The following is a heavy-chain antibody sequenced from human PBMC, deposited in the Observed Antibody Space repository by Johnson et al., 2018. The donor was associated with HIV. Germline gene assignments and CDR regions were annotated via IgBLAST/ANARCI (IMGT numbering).Heavy chain of an antibody. D-gene: IGHD2-8*01. CDR3: ARATWSDDAFDI. V-gene: IGHV3-74*02. CDR1: GFTISTSW. Sequence: VQLVESGGGLVQPGGSLRLSCEVSGFTISTSWMHWVRQAPGKGLVWVSRINSDGSSTSYADSVKGRFTISRDNARNSLYLQMNSLRAEDTALYYCARATWSDDAFDIWGQGTMVTVSS. CDR2: INSDGSST. J-gene: IGHJ3*02.